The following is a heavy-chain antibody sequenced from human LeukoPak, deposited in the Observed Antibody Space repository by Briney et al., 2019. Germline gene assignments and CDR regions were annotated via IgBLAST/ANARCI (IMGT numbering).Heavy chain of an antibody. D-gene: IGHD6-13*01. V-gene: IGHV1-3*01. CDR2: INAGNGNT. Sequence: ASVKVSCKASGYTFTSYAMHWVRQAPGQRLEWMGWINAGNGNTKYSQKLQGRVTITRDTSASTAYMELSSLRSEDTAVYYCARVRAPAGSIYFDYWGQGTLVTVSS. CDR1: GYTFTSYA. CDR3: ARVRAPAGSIYFDY. J-gene: IGHJ4*02.